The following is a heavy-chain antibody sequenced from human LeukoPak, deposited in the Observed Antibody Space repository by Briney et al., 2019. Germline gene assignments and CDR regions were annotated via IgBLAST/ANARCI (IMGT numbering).Heavy chain of an antibody. Sequence: GGSLRLSCTASGFTFSDYYMSWIRQAPGKGLEWLSYVSQSGSIIYYADSVKGRFTISRDNGKNSLYLQMNSLRAEDTGMYYCAREGHSYGSDYWGQGTLVTVSS. CDR2: VSQSGSII. CDR3: AREGHSYGSDY. J-gene: IGHJ4*02. CDR1: GFTFSDYY. V-gene: IGHV3-11*01. D-gene: IGHD5-18*01.